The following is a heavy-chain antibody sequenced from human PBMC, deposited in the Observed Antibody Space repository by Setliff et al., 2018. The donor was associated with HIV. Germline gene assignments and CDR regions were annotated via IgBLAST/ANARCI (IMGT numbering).Heavy chain of an antibody. CDR3: VRDGIIRTTRVFDY. D-gene: IGHD3-16*02. CDR1: GYTFTGYY. J-gene: IGHJ4*02. V-gene: IGHV1-2*06. Sequence: ASVKVSCKASGYTFTGYYMHWVRQAPGQGLEWMGRINPNSGGTNYAQKFQGRVTLTTDTSTNTAYMEVRSLTSDDTAVYYCVRDGIIRTTRVFDYWGQGTLVTVSS. CDR2: INPNSGGT.